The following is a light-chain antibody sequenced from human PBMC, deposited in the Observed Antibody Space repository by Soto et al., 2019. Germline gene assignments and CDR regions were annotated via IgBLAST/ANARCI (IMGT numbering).Light chain of an antibody. Sequence: DIQMTQSPSTLSASVGDRVTITCRASQGISSWLAWYQQKPGKAPNLLIYDASSLESGVPSRFSGSGSGTKFTLTLSSLQPDDFATYYCQQYNSYPLTFGGGTKVEIK. CDR2: DAS. V-gene: IGKV1-5*01. CDR3: QQYNSYPLT. CDR1: QGISSW. J-gene: IGKJ4*01.